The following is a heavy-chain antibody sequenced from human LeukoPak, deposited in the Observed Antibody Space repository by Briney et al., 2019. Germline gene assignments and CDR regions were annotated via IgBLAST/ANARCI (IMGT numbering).Heavy chain of an antibody. Sequence: GASVKVSCKASGYTFIGNYIHWVRQAPGQGLEWVGWIDPNSGGTNYAQKFQGRVTMTRDTSISTAYMELSRLTPDDTAVYYCPIHWGAGWYFDLWGRGTLVSVSS. CDR1: GYTFIGNY. V-gene: IGHV1-2*02. D-gene: IGHD7-27*01. CDR3: PIHWGAGWYFDL. J-gene: IGHJ2*01. CDR2: IDPNSGGT.